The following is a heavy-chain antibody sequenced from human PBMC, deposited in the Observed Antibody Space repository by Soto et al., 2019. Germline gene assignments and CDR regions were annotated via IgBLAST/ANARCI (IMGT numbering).Heavy chain of an antibody. CDR1: GVPFSSYT. Sequence: PGGSLSLSCAASGVPFSSYTMHWVRQAPGKGLEWVAVISYDGNNKFYADSVKGRFTISRDSSSQTLYLQMNSLRPDDTAMYYCARDGVSSTDYAWNYGTYFDYWGPGALVTVSS. J-gene: IGHJ4*01. CDR2: ISYDGNNK. D-gene: IGHD1-7*01. V-gene: IGHV3-30*03. CDR3: ARDGVSSTDYAWNYGTYFDY.